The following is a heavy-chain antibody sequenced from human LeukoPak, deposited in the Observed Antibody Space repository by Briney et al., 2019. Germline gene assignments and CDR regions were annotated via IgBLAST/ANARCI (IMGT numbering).Heavy chain of an antibody. V-gene: IGHV3-30*04. CDR3: ARSTVSYYYYYMDV. CDR2: ISYDGNNK. J-gene: IGHJ6*03. Sequence: QPGGSLRLSCAASGFTFSNYAFHWVRQAPGKGLEWVALISYDGNNKYYADSVKGRFTISRDNAKNSLYLQMNSLRAEDTAVYYCARSTVSYYYYYMDVWGKGTTVTVSS. CDR1: GFTFSNYA. D-gene: IGHD4-17*01.